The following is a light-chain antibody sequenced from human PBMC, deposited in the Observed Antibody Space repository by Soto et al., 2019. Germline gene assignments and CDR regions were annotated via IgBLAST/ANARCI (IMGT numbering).Light chain of an antibody. V-gene: IGKV3-15*01. Sequence: EIVMTQSPATLSVSPGESATLSCRASQSVSSDLAWYQQKPGQAPRLLIYYTSTRATGFPARFSGSGSGTEFTLTISSLQSEDFALYXXXXXXXXXLXXXXGTKVDI. CDR3: XXXXXXXLX. CDR2: YTS. J-gene: IGKJ4*01. CDR1: QSVSSD.